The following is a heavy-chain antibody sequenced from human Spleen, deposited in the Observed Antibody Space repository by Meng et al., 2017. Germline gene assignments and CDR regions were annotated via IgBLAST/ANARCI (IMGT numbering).Heavy chain of an antibody. D-gene: IGHD3-16*01. CDR3: ARGRGSYSY. V-gene: IGHV4-39*07. CDR1: GGSISGSNYY. J-gene: IGHJ4*02. CDR2: INHSGST. Sequence: QLQLQESGSGLVKPSETLSLTCIVSGGSISGSNYYWVWIRQPPGKGLEWIGEINHSGSTNYNPSLKSRVTISVDTSKNQFSLKLSSVTAADTAVYYCARGRGSYSYWGQGTLVTVSS.